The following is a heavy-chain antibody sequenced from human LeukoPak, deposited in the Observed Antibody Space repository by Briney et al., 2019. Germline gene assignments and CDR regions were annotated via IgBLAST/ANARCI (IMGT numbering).Heavy chain of an antibody. J-gene: IGHJ5*02. CDR1: GFTFSSYA. D-gene: IGHD6-13*01. CDR2: ILYDGSNK. CDR3: ARGARTKPYSSSWYESRWFDP. Sequence: GGSLRLSCAASGFTFSSYAMHWVRQAPGKGLEWVAVILYDGSNKYYADSVKGRFTISRDNSKNTLYLQMNGLRAEDTAVYYCARGARTKPYSSSWYESRWFDPWGQGTLVTVSS. V-gene: IGHV3-30*01.